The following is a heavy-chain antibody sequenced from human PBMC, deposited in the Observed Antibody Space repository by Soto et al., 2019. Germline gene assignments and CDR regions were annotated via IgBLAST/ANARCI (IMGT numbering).Heavy chain of an antibody. CDR3: AKDGRIAVAGSFDY. V-gene: IGHV3-30*18. J-gene: IGHJ4*02. Sequence: SLRLSCAASGFTFSSYGMHWVRQAPGKGLEWVAVISYDGSNKYYADSVKGRFTISRDNSKNTLYLQMNSLRAEDTAVYYCAKDGRIAVAGSFDYWGQGTPVTVSS. D-gene: IGHD6-19*01. CDR2: ISYDGSNK. CDR1: GFTFSSYG.